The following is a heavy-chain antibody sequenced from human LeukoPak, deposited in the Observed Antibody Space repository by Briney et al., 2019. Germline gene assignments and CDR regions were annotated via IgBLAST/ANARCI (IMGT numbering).Heavy chain of an antibody. CDR1: GFTVSSNY. CDR3: ARVNYDSSGYYFDY. D-gene: IGHD3-22*01. CDR2: IYSGGST. Sequence: GGSLRLSCAASGFTVSSNYMSWVRQAPGKGLEWVSVIYSGGSTYYADSVKGRFTISRDNSKNTLYLQMNSLRAEDTAVYYCARVNYDSSGYYFDYWGQGIQVTTSS. J-gene: IGHJ4*02. V-gene: IGHV3-66*01.